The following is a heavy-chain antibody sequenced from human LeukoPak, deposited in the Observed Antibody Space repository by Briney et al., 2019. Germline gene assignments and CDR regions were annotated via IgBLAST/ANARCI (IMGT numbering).Heavy chain of an antibody. CDR2: IHHSELT. J-gene: IGHJ4*02. V-gene: IGHV4-59*01. CDR3: ARYDLSTLDD. Sequence: PSETLSLTCTVSGISITTFYWAWIRQPPGKGLEWIGYIHHSELTDYIPSLKNRVTISVDTSKNQFSLRLHSVTSADTAVYFCARYDLSTLDDWGPGTLVTVSS. CDR1: GISITTFY. D-gene: IGHD2/OR15-2a*01.